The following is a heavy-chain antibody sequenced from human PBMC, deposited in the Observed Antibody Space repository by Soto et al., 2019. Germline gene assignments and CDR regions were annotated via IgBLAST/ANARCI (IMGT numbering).Heavy chain of an antibody. Sequence: PGGSLRLSCVASGLSLSDYAVNWVRQAPGKGLEWVSFISSDSRTIYYADSVEGRFTVSRDNARNSVSLQMDSLRDEDAAVYYCARIKLVEWFFINVDVYDMDVWGQGTPVTVSS. CDR3: ARIKLVEWFFINVDVYDMDV. CDR1: GLSLSDYA. D-gene: IGHD3-3*01. V-gene: IGHV3-48*02. J-gene: IGHJ6*02. CDR2: ISSDSRTI.